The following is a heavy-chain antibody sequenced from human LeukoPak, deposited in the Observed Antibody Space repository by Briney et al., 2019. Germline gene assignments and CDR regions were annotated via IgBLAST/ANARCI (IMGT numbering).Heavy chain of an antibody. CDR3: AREVVKRHCSGSSCHEVGAMGDY. J-gene: IGHJ4*02. D-gene: IGHD2-2*01. Sequence: GASVKVSCKASGYTFTGYYMHWVRQAPGQGLEWMGWINPNSGGTNYAQKFQGRVTMTRDTSISTAYMELSRLRSDDTAVYYCAREVVKRHCSGSSCHEVGAMGDYWGQGTLVTVSS. V-gene: IGHV1-2*02. CDR1: GYTFTGYY. CDR2: INPNSGGT.